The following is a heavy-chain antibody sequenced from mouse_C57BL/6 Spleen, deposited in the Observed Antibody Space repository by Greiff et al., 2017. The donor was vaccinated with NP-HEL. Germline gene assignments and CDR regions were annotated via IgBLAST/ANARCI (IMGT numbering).Heavy chain of an antibody. CDR2: IDPSDSYT. V-gene: IGHV1-50*01. J-gene: IGHJ2*01. CDR1: GYTFTSYW. D-gene: IGHD1-1*01. CDR3: ARRGIYYYGSSLYYFDY. Sequence: VQLQQPGAELVKPGASVKLSCKASGYTFTSYWMQWVKQRPGQGLEWIGEIDPSDSYTNYNQKFKGKATLTVDTSSSTAYMQLSSLTSEDSAVYYCARRGIYYYGSSLYYFDYWGQGTTLTVSS.